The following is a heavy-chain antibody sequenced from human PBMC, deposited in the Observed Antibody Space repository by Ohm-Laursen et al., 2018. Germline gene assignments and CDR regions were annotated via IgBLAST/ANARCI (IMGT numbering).Heavy chain of an antibody. Sequence: SLRLSCTASGFTFSSYEMNWVRQAPGKGLEWVSYISSSGSTIHYADSVKGRFTISRDNSKNTLYLQMNSLRAEDTAVYYCAKDVSYLAARTFDYWGQGTLVTVSS. D-gene: IGHD6-6*01. CDR1: GFTFSSYE. J-gene: IGHJ4*02. CDR3: AKDVSYLAARTFDY. V-gene: IGHV3-48*03. CDR2: ISSSGSTI.